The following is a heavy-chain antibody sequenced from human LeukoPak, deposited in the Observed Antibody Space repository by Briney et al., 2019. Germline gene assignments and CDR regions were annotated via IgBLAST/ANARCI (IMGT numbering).Heavy chain of an antibody. CDR2: INHSGST. D-gene: IGHD3-3*01. J-gene: IGHJ3*02. CDR3: ARGSRRITIFGVVIRGAFDI. V-gene: IGHV4-39*07. CDR1: GGSISGSGYY. Sequence: SETLSLTCTVSGGSISGSGYYWSWIRQPPGKGLEWIGEINHSGSTNYNPSLKSRVTISVDTSKNQFSLKLSSVTAADTAVYYCARGSRRITIFGVVIRGAFDIWAKGQWSPSPQ.